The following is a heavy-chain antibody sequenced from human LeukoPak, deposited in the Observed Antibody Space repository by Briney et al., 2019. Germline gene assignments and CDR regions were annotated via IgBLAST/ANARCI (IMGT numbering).Heavy chain of an antibody. D-gene: IGHD1-26*01. Sequence: GGSLRLSCAASGFTFSSYWMSWVRQAPGKGLEWVANIKQDGSEKYYVDSVKGRFTISRDSAKNSLYLQMNSLRAEDTAVYYCASTYSGSYTAYFDYWGQGTLVTVSS. CDR1: GFTFSSYW. CDR2: IKQDGSEK. CDR3: ASTYSGSYTAYFDY. J-gene: IGHJ4*02. V-gene: IGHV3-7*01.